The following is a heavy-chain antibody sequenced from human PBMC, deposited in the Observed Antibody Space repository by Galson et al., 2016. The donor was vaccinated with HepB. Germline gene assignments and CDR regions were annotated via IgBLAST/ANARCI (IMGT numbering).Heavy chain of an antibody. V-gene: IGHV4-4*02. Sequence: ETLSLTCRVSGGSVSSPTWWTWVRQSPGKGLEWVGNIFYTGRTSYNPSLKSRLSISVDTSENQFSMELSSVTAADTAVYYCARWDRGYRFVEEAFDIWGQGTLVTVSS. CDR1: GGSVSSPTW. J-gene: IGHJ3*02. CDR2: IFYTGRT. D-gene: IGHD5-18*01. CDR3: ARWDRGYRFVEEAFDI.